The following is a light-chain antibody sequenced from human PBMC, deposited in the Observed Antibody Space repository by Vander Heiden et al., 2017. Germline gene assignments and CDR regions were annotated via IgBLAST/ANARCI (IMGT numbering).Light chain of an antibody. CDR1: QSLLHSNGYNY. Sequence: DIVMTQSPLSLPVTPGEPASISCRSSQSLLHSNGYNYLDWYLQKPGQSPQLLIYLGSNRASGVPDRFSGSGSGTDFTLKISRVEAEDVGFYYCMQDLQTHTFGQGTKLEIK. J-gene: IGKJ2*01. V-gene: IGKV2-28*01. CDR2: LGS. CDR3: MQDLQTHT.